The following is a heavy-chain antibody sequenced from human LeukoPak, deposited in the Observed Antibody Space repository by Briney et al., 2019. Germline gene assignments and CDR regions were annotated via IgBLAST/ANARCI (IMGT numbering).Heavy chain of an antibody. CDR1: GFTFTSYA. D-gene: IGHD1-20*01. Sequence: GGSLRLSCAASGFTFTSYAMSWVRQAPEKGLEWVSVLTGDGNTYYADSVKGRFTNSRDDSKNTLFLQMNSLRAEDTAVYFCAKVKWKLIGYFDYWGQGTLVTVSS. J-gene: IGHJ4*02. CDR3: AKVKWKLIGYFDY. CDR2: LTGDGNT. V-gene: IGHV3-23*01.